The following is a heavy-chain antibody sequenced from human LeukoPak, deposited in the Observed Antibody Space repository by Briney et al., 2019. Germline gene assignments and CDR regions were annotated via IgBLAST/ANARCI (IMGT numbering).Heavy chain of an antibody. V-gene: IGHV1-8*03. D-gene: IGHD3-16*02. J-gene: IGHJ4*02. CDR1: GYTFTSYD. CDR2: MNPNSGNT. Sequence: ASVTVSFKASGYTFTSYDINWVRQATGQGLEWMGWMNPNSGNTGYAQKFQGRVTITRNTSISTAYMELSSLRSEDTAVYYCARVLRLGELSFGYWGQGTLVTVSS. CDR3: ARVLRLGELSFGY.